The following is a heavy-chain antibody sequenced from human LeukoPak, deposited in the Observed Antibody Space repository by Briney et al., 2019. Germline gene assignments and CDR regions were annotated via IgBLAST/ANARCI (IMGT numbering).Heavy chain of an antibody. CDR3: ARRLAILGVVRGGYFDY. CDR1: GGSISSTSYN. J-gene: IGHJ4*02. CDR2: TYFTGDT. V-gene: IGHV4-39*01. D-gene: IGHD3-3*01. Sequence: KPSETLSLTCTVSGGSISSTSYNWGWIRQSPGKGLEWIGSTYFTGDTNKNPSLKSRLTISLDTPKDQFSLRLTSVTSADTAEYYCARRLAILGVVRGGYFDYWGQGILVTVSS.